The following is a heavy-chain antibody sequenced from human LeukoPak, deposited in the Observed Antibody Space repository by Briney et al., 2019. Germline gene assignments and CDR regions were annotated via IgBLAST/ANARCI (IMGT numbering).Heavy chain of an antibody. V-gene: IGHV3-7*01. CDR2: IKQDGSEK. CDR3: ARVRSYGGITFDY. Sequence: GGSLRLSCAASGFTFSSYWMSWVRQTPGKGLEWVANIKQDGSEKYYVDSVKGRFTISRDNAKNSLYLQMNSLRAEDTAVYYCARVRSYGGITFDYWGQGTLVTVSS. J-gene: IGHJ4*02. CDR1: GFTFSSYW. D-gene: IGHD4-23*01.